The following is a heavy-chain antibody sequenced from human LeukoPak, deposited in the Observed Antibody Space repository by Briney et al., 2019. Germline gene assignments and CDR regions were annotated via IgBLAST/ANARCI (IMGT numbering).Heavy chain of an antibody. CDR2: ISSSSSYI. Sequence: PGGSLRLSCAASGFTFSSYTMNWVRQAPGKGLEWVSSISSSSSYIYYADSVKGRFTISRDNAKNSLYLQMNSLRAEDTAVYYCARAATLRAEYFQHWGQGTLVTVSS. CDR3: ARAATLRAEYFQH. J-gene: IGHJ1*01. D-gene: IGHD2-15*01. V-gene: IGHV3-21*01. CDR1: GFTFSSYT.